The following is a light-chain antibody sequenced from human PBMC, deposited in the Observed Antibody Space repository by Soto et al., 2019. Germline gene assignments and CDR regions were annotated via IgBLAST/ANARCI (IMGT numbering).Light chain of an antibody. CDR2: AVT. J-gene: IGLJ1*01. V-gene: IGLV2-8*01. Sequence: QSVLTQPPSASGSPGQSVAISCTGTSRDVGGQNYVSWYQQHPGKAPKLIIYAVTEQPSEIPDRFSGTKSRNTASLTDSGLQTEDEAVYSCSAHAGDNCDDCGTGTKVT. CDR1: SRDVGGQNY. CDR3: SAHAGDNCDD.